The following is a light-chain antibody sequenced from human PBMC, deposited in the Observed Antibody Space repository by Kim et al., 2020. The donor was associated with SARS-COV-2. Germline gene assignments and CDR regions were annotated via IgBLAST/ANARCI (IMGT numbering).Light chain of an antibody. Sequence: ALGQTVRITCQGDSLRSYYASWYQQKPGQAPVLVIYGKNNRPSGIPDRFSGSSSGNTASLTITGAQAEDEADYYCNSRDSSGNHQVFGGGTQLIVL. CDR1: SLRSYY. V-gene: IGLV3-19*01. CDR3: NSRDSSGNHQV. CDR2: GKN. J-gene: IGLJ2*01.